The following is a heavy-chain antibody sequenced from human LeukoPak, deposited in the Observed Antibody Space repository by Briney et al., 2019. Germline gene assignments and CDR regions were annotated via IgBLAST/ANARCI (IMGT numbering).Heavy chain of an antibody. CDR2: IYTSGST. Sequence: SETLSLTCTVSGGSISSGSYYWSWIRQPAGKGLEWIGRIYTSGSTNYNPSLKSRVTISVDTSKNQFSLKLSYVTAADTAVYYCARGGGLNWFDPWGQGTLVTVSS. CDR3: ARGGGLNWFDP. V-gene: IGHV4-61*02. D-gene: IGHD6-19*01. J-gene: IGHJ5*02. CDR1: GGSISSGSYY.